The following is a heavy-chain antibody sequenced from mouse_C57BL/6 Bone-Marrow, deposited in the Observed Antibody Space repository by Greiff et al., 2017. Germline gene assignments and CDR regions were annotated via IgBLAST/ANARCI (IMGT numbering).Heavy chain of an antibody. CDR2: IWTGGGT. D-gene: IGHD3-2*01. Sequence: QVQLKESGPGLVAPSQSLSITCTVSGFSFTSYAISWVRQPPGKGLEWLGVIWTGGGTNYNSALKSRLSISKDNPKSHVFLEMNRLQPNDTARYYCARTATEWSFDGWGPGTTFTVSS. CDR3: ARTATEWSFDG. J-gene: IGHJ1*01. CDR1: GFSFTSYA. V-gene: IGHV2-9-1*01.